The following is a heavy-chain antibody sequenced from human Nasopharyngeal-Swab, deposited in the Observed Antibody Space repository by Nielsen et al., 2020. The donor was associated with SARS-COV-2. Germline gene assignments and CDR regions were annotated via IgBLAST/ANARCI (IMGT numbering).Heavy chain of an antibody. Sequence: GESLKISCAASGFTFSTAMSWVRQAPGKGLECVSGIGGSGVKIYYAESVKGRFTISRDNSKNTLYLQMNSLRADDTAVYLCVKDWRYGWGYWGQGTLVTVSS. D-gene: IGHD3-10*01. CDR2: IGGSGVKI. V-gene: IGHV3-23*01. CDR1: GFTFSTA. J-gene: IGHJ4*02. CDR3: VKDWRYGWGY.